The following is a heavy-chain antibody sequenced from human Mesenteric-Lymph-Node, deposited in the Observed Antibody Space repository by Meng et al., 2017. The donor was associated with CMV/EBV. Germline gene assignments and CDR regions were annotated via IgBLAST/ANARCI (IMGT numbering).Heavy chain of an antibody. CDR3: ARDLSQQWELLSYYYGMDV. V-gene: IGHV1-18*01. CDR2: ISAYNGNT. D-gene: IGHD1-26*01. Sequence: ASVKVSCKASGYTFTGYFIFWVRQAPGQGLEWMGWISAYNGNTNYAQKLQGRVTMTTDTSTSTAYMELRSLRSDDTAVYYCARDLSQQWELLSYYYGMDVWGQGTTVTVSS. CDR1: GYTFTGYF. J-gene: IGHJ6*02.